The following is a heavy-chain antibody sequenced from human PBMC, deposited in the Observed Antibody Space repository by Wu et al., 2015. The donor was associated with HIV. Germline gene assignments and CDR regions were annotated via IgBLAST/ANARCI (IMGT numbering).Heavy chain of an antibody. CDR3: ARYGQLKFDGSGYTSTPRNRR. D-gene: IGHD3-22*01. CDR2: IIPVFGTA. CDR1: GGTFSNAG. V-gene: IGHV1-69*13. J-gene: IGHJ6*02. Sequence: QVQLEQSGAEVKKPGSSVKVTCKASGGTFSNAGISWVRQTPGQGLEWMGRIIPVFGTANYAENFQGRVTIIADESTNTAYMELSSLRSDDTAVYFCARYGQLKFDGSGYTSTPRNRRRGQGNAWSPSP.